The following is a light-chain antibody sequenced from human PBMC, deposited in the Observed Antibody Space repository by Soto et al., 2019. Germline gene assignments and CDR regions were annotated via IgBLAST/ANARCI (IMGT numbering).Light chain of an antibody. CDR3: QQYEAVVT. Sequence: EIVLTLSPGTLSLSPGEIATLSCRASHRLTNNYFAWYHQKPCRAVRLLIDGASTRATGIPGRFSGSGSGRDFTLTISRLEPEDVAVYYCQQYEAVVTFGQGTKVDIK. J-gene: IGKJ1*01. CDR1: HRLTNNY. V-gene: IGKV3-20*01. CDR2: GAS.